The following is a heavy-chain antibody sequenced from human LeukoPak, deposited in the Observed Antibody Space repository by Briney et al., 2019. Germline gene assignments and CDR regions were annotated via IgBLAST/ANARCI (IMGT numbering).Heavy chain of an antibody. CDR2: ISNSGRNT. D-gene: IGHD1-26*01. CDR3: VKVIVGAIFDY. J-gene: IGHJ4*02. Sequence: PGGSLRLSCSASGFTFNIYTMHWVRQAPGKGLEDVSGISNSGRNTWYADSVKGRFTISRDNSKNSLYLQMSSLRTEDTAVYYCVKVIVGAIFDYWGQGTQVTVSS. CDR1: GFTFNIYT. V-gene: IGHV3-64D*06.